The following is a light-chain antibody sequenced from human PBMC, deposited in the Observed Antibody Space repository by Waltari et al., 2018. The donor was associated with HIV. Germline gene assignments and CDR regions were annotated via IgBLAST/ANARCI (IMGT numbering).Light chain of an antibody. CDR3: GTWDSSLSAVV. CDR2: END. Sequence: QSVLTQPPSVSAAPGQKVPISCSGSSSNLGNNYGSWYQKPPGNAPKLLIYENDKRPSGIPDRFSGSKSGTSATLGITGLQTGDEADYYCGTWDSSLSAVVFGGGTKLTVL. J-gene: IGLJ2*01. V-gene: IGLV1-51*02. CDR1: SSNLGNNY.